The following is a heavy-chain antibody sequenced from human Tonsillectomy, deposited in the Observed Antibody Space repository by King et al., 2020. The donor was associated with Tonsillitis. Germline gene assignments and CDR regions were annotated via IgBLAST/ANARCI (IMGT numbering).Heavy chain of an antibody. J-gene: IGHJ4*02. CDR3: ARAVVVTAFDY. CDR2: ISYDGSNK. Sequence: VQLVESGGGVVQPGRSLRLSCAASGFTFSSYAMHWVRQAPGKGLEWVAVISYDGSNKYYADSVKGRFTISRDNSKNTLYLQMNSLRAEDTAVYYCARAVVVTAFDYWGQGTLVTVSS. V-gene: IGHV3-30*01. CDR1: GFTFSSYA. D-gene: IGHD2-21*02.